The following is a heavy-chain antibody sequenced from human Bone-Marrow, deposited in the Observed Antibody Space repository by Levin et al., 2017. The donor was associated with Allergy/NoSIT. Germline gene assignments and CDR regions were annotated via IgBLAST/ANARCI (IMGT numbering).Heavy chain of an antibody. V-gene: IGHV3-48*03. D-gene: IGHD6-19*01. CDR1: GFTFSSYE. J-gene: IGHJ4*02. CDR3: ARESLIHRSGSLKY. CDR2: ISSSGSTI. Sequence: SCAASGFTFSSYEMNWVRQAPGKGLEWVSYISSSGSTIYYADSVKGRFTISRDNAKNSLYLQMNSLRAEDTAVYYCARESLIHRSGSLKYWGQGTLVTVSS.